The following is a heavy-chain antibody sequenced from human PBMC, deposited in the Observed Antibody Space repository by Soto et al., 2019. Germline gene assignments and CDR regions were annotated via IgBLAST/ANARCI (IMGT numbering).Heavy chain of an antibody. V-gene: IGHV3-11*01. J-gene: IGHJ4*02. CDR2: ISGNGRII. CDR1: GFIFSDYY. Sequence: QVQLVESGGGLVKPGGSLRLSCAPSGFIFSDYYMHWIRQAPGKGLEWISYISGNGRIIQYADSAKGRFTISRDNAQNSLYLQMNSLRAEDTALYFCARDFDADSRTDFDYWGKGTLLTVSS. D-gene: IGHD4-17*01. CDR3: ARDFDADSRTDFDY.